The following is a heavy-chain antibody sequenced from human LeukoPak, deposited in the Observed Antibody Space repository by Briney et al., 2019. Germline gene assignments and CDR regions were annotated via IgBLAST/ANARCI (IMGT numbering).Heavy chain of an antibody. V-gene: IGHV1-24*01. CDR2: FDPEDGET. D-gene: IGHD3-10*01. Sequence: ASVKVSCKVSGYTLTELSMHWVRQAPGKGLEWMGGFDPEDGETIYEQKFQGRVTMTEDTATDTTYMELSSLRAGDTAVYSCGTGMVREIIIYWGQGTLVTVSS. CDR3: GTGMVREIIIY. J-gene: IGHJ4*02. CDR1: GYTLTELS.